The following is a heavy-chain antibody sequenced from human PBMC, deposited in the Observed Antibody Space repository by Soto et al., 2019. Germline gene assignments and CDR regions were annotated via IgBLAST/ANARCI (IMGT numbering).Heavy chain of an antibody. J-gene: IGHJ4*02. V-gene: IGHV4-59*11. CDR2: ISYSGST. Sequence: LSLTCTVSGGSMSSHYWTWLRQPPGKGLEWIGYISYSGSTYYNPSLKSRVTISADTSRNQFSLKLSSVIAADTAVYYCARADPDASVGYWGQGTLVTVSS. D-gene: IGHD3-16*01. CDR3: ARADPDASVGY. CDR1: GGSMSSHY.